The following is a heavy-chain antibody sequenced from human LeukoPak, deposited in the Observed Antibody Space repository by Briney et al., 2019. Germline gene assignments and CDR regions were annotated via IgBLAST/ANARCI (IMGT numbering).Heavy chain of an antibody. V-gene: IGHV4-39*01. CDR1: GGPISSSSDY. Sequence: SETLSLTCTVSGGPISSSSDYWGRIPQPPGNGLEWIVSIYYSASTYYNPSLKSRVTISVDTSKNQFSLKLSSVTAADTAVYYCEGASTHAIDYWGQGTLVT. CDR2: IYYSAST. D-gene: IGHD2-15*01. J-gene: IGHJ4*02. CDR3: EGASTHAIDY.